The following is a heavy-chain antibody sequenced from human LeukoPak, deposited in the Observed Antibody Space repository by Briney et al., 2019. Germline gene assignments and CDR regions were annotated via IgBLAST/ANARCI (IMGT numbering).Heavy chain of an antibody. V-gene: IGHV3-48*03. Sequence: PGGSLRLSCAVSGLTFSNFKMNWVRQAPGKGLEWVSYISGSGRTTFYADSVKGRFTISRDNAKNSLYLQMNSLRAEDTAVYYCARDFSPWWYDSSGYTSDYWGQGTLVTVSS. CDR2: ISGSGRTT. D-gene: IGHD3-22*01. CDR1: GLTFSNFK. CDR3: ARDFSPWWYDSSGYTSDY. J-gene: IGHJ4*02.